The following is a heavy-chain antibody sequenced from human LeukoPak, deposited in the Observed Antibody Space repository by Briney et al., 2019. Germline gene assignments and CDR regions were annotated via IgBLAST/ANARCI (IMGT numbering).Heavy chain of an antibody. CDR1: GGTFISYA. Sequence: SVKVSCKASGGTFISYAISWVRQAPGQGLEWMGGIIPIFGTANYAQKFQGRVTITADESTSTAYMELSSLRSEDTAVYYCARSLIYCSSTSCTDAFDIWGQGTMVTVSS. CDR2: IIPIFGTA. J-gene: IGHJ3*02. V-gene: IGHV1-69*13. CDR3: ARSLIYCSSTSCTDAFDI. D-gene: IGHD2-2*01.